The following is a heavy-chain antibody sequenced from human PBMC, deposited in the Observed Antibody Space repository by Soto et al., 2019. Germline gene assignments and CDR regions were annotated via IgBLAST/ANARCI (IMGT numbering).Heavy chain of an antibody. CDR3: ARGPSGCLDY. D-gene: IGHD6-19*01. J-gene: IGHJ4*02. CDR1: GFTFSSYG. Sequence: GSLRLSCAASGFTFSSYGMHWVRQAPGKGLEWVSAISSSSSNIYYADSVKGQFTISRDNAKNTLYLQMNSLRAEDTAVYYCARGPSGCLDYWGQGTLVTVSS. CDR2: ISSSSSNI. V-gene: IGHV3-21*01.